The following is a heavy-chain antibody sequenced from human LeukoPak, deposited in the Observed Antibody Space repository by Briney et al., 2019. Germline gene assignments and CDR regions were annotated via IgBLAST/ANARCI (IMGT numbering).Heavy chain of an antibody. V-gene: IGHV4-59*11. CDR3: ARTGSRSSRWYAAFDI. D-gene: IGHD6-13*01. CDR2: IYYSGST. Sequence: AETLSLTCTVSGGSISSHYWSWVRQPPGKGLEWIGYIYYSGSTNYKPSVKGRVTISGDTSKNQFSLKLSSVTAADAAVYYCARTGSRSSRWYAAFDIWGQGTMVTVS. CDR1: GGSISSHY. J-gene: IGHJ3*02.